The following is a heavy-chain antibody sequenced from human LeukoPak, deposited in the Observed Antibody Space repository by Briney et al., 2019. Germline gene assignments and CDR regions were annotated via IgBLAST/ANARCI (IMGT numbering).Heavy chain of an antibody. D-gene: IGHD6-19*01. CDR3: ARGYSSGWHFDY. J-gene: IGHJ4*02. V-gene: IGHV3-30*04. CDR2: ISYDGSNK. CDR1: GFTFSSYA. Sequence: SLRLSXAASGFTFSSYAMHWVRQAPGKGLEWGAVISYDGSNKYYADSVKGRFTISRDNSKNTLYLQMNSLRAEDTAVYYCARGYSSGWHFDYWGQGTLVTVSS.